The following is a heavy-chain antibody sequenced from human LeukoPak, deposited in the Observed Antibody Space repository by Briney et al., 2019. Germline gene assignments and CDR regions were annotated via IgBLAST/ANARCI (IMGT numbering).Heavy chain of an antibody. D-gene: IGHD2-2*02. V-gene: IGHV5-51*01. CDR3: TRGSGMVFLPTVITLHYPYAMDV. CDR1: GYSFTNYW. Sequence: GESLKISCKGSGYSFTNYWIAWVRQLPGKGLEWMGIVYPGDSDTKYSPSFQGQVTISADKSISTAYLQWSRLKASDTAIYYCTRGSGMVFLPTVITLHYPYAMDVWGQGTAVTVSS. J-gene: IGHJ6*02. CDR2: VYPGDSDT.